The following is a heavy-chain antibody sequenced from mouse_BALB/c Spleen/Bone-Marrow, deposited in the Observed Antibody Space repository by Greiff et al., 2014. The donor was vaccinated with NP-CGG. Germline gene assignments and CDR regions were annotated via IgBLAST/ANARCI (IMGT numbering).Heavy chain of an antibody. V-gene: IGHV14-3*02. CDR3: AVYYYGSSLFAY. D-gene: IGHD1-1*01. CDR1: GFNIKDTY. J-gene: IGHJ3*01. Sequence: SGAALVPPGASVTLSCPASGFNIKDTYLHLVQPRPEQGLEWLGRIDPANGNTKYDPKFQGKATITADTSSNTAYLQLSSLTSEDTAVYYCAVYYYGSSLFAYWGQGTLVTASA. CDR2: IDPANGNT.